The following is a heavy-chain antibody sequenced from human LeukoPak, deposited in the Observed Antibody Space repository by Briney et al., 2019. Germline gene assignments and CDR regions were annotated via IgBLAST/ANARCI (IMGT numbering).Heavy chain of an antibody. CDR3: ARSGGSGSSNFDY. CDR1: GGTFSSYA. D-gene: IGHD3-10*01. V-gene: IGHV1-69*04. CDR2: IIPILGIA. J-gene: IGHJ4*02. Sequence: ASVKVSCKASGGTFSSYATSWVRQAPGQGLEWMGRIIPILGIANYAQKFQGRVTITADKSTSTAYMELSSLRSEDTAVYYCARSGGSGSSNFDYWGQGTLVTVSS.